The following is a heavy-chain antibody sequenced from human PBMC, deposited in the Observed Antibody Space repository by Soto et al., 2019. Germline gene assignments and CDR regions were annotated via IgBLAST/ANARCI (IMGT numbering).Heavy chain of an antibody. J-gene: IGHJ4*02. D-gene: IGHD6-6*01. CDR3: ARTSRFDC. V-gene: IGHV4-34*01. Sequence: QVHLQQWGAGLLKPSETLSLTCAVYCGSFSGYYWSWIRQPPGKGLEWIGEINHSGSTNYNPPLKCRVTMSVDTSTNQFSLKLSSVTAADTAVYYCARTSRFDCWGQGTLVTVSS. CDR1: CGSFSGYY. CDR2: INHSGST.